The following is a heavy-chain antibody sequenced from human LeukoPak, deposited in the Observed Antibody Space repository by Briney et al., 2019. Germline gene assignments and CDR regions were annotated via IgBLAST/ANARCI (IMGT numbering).Heavy chain of an antibody. CDR3: ARGSLYSSGWYFDY. J-gene: IGHJ4*02. CDR1: GYXFTGYY. D-gene: IGHD6-19*01. V-gene: IGHV1-2*02. CDR2: INPNSGGT. Sequence: ASVKVSCEASGYXFTGYYMHWVRQAPGQGLEWMGGINPNSGGTNYAQKFQGRVTMTRDTSISTAYMELSRLRSDDTAVYYCARGSLYSSGWYFDYWGQGTLVTVSS.